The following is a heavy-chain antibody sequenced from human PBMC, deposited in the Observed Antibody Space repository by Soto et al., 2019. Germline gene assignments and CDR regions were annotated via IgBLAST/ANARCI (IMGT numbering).Heavy chain of an antibody. V-gene: IGHV1-18*01. D-gene: IGHD5-18*01. CDR1: GYTFTSYG. CDR2: ISAYNGNT. J-gene: IGHJ6*02. Sequence: QVQLVQSGAEVKKPGASVKVSCKASGYTFTSYGISWVRQAPGQGLEWMGWISAYNGNTNYAQKLQGRVTMTTDTSPNTAYMELRSLRSDDTAGYYCGRNVDTAMVTYYSLGMDVLGQGTTVTVAS. CDR3: GRNVDTAMVTYYSLGMDV.